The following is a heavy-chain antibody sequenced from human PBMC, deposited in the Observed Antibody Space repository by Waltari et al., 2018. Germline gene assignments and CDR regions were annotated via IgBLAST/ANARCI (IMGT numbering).Heavy chain of an antibody. J-gene: IGHJ4*02. V-gene: IGHV3-23*01. Sequence: EVQLLESGGGLVQPGGSLRLSCAASGFTLSSYAMSWVRQAPGKGLEWVAAIRGSGGSTNYADSVKGRFTISRDKSKNTLYLEMNSLRAEDTAVYYCAKQRSVVGATPDYWGQGTLVTVSS. CDR3: AKQRSVVGATPDY. CDR2: IRGSGGST. CDR1: GFTLSSYA. D-gene: IGHD1-26*01.